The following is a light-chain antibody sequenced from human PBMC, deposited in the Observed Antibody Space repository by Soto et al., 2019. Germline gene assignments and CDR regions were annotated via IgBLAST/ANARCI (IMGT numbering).Light chain of an antibody. CDR1: SSNIGAGYD. J-gene: IGLJ1*01. CDR2: GNS. Sequence: QSVLTQPPSVSGAPGQRVTISCTGSSSNIGAGYDVHWYQQLPGTAPKLLIYGNSNRPSGVPDRFSDSKSGTSASLAITGLQAEDEADYYCQSYDSSLSGWVFGTGTKVTVL. V-gene: IGLV1-40*01. CDR3: QSYDSSLSGWV.